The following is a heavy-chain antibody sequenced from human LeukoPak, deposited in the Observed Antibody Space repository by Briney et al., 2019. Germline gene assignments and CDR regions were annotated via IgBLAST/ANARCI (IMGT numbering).Heavy chain of an antibody. CDR1: GYTFTGYY. D-gene: IGHD6-13*01. CDR3: ARDPIAAAGTIFGY. Sequence: ASVKVSCKASGYTFTGYYMHWVRQAPGQGLEWMGWINPNSGGTNYAQKFQGRVTVTRDTSISTAYMELSRLRSDDTAVYYCARDPIAAAGTIFGYWGQGTLVTVSS. CDR2: INPNSGGT. J-gene: IGHJ4*02. V-gene: IGHV1-2*02.